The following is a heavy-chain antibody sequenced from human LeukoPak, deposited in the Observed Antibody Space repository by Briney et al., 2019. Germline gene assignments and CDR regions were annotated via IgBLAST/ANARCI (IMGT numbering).Heavy chain of an antibody. J-gene: IGHJ4*02. CDR2: IRHDGSNK. D-gene: IGHD3-9*01. Sequence: GGSLRLSCAVSGFTFVNYGIHWVRQAPGKGLEWVAFIRHDGSNKYHADSVKGRFTISRDNSKNTLYLQMNSLRAEDTAVYYCAKDGAYFDWLLFPSPLFDYWGQGTLVTVSS. CDR1: GFTFVNYG. CDR3: AKDGAYFDWLLFPSPLFDY. V-gene: IGHV3-30*02.